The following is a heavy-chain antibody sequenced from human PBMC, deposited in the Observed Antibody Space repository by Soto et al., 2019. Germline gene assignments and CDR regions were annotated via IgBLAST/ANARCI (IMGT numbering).Heavy chain of an antibody. CDR1: GYTFTSYA. CDR2: INAGNGNT. J-gene: IGHJ3*02. Sequence: ASVKVSCKASGYTFTSYAMHWVRQAPGQRLEWMGWINAGNGNTKYSQKFQGRVTITRDTSASTAYMELSSLRSEDTAVYHCARKRVTSPGSFDIWGQGTMVTVSS. CDR3: ARKRVTSPGSFDI. V-gene: IGHV1-3*01.